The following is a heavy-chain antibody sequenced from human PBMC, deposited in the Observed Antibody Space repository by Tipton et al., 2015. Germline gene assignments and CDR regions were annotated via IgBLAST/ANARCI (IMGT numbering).Heavy chain of an antibody. J-gene: IGHJ4*02. CDR2: ISYTDGA. V-gene: IGHV4-61*01. CDR1: GGSVTSGSYY. Sequence: GLVKPSENLSLTCTVSGGSVTSGSYYWSWIRQPPGKGLEWIGYISYTDGAHYNPALKSRVSMSVDTSKTQFSLEMRSVTATDTAVYYCARARGRHGGLFDSWGQGTLVTVSS. CDR3: ARARGRHGGLFDS. D-gene: IGHD4-23*01.